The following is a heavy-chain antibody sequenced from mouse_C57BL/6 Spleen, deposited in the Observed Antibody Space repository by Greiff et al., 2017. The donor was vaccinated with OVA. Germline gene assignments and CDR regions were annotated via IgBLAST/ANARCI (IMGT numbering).Heavy chain of an antibody. CDR1: GYTFTSYW. CDR2: IYPGNSDT. J-gene: IGHJ3*01. D-gene: IGHD3-3*01. CDR3: TRREGDERFDD. V-gene: IGHV1-5*01. Sequence: VQLQQSGTVLARPGASVKMSCKTSGYTFTSYWMHWVKQRPGQGLEWIGAIYPGNSDTSYNQKFQGKAKLTAVTSARTAYKEQSSLTNEDSAVYYWTRREGDERFDDWGQGTLVTVAA.